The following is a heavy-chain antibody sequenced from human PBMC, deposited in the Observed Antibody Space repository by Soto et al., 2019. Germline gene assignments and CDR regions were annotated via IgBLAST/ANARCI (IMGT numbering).Heavy chain of an antibody. D-gene: IGHD6-25*01. CDR2: ISSSSSYI. CDR1: GFTFSTYS. Sequence: EVQLVESGGGLVRPGGSLRLSCAASGFTFSTYSMNWVRQAPGKGLEWVSSISSSSSYIYYADSVKGRLTISRDNAKNSLYLQMNSRRAEDTAVYYCAIDLPNLAAEARWGQGALVSVSS. J-gene: IGHJ4*02. V-gene: IGHV3-21*01. CDR3: AIDLPNLAAEAR.